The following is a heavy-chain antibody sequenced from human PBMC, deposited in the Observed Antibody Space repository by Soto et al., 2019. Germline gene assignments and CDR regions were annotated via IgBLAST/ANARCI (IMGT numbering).Heavy chain of an antibody. CDR1: GGSISSYY. CDR3: ARDEPVNWNYTNPLYYYGMDV. D-gene: IGHD1-7*01. J-gene: IGHJ6*02. Sequence: SETLSLTCTVSGGSISSYYWSWIRQPPGKGLEWIGYIYYSGNTNYNPSLKSRVTISVDTSKNQFSLKLSSVTAADTAVYYCARDEPVNWNYTNPLYYYGMDVWGQGTTVTVSS. V-gene: IGHV4-59*01. CDR2: IYYSGNT.